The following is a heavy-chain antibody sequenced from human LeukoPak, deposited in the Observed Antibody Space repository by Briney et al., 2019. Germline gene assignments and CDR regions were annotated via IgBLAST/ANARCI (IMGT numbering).Heavy chain of an antibody. D-gene: IGHD5-12*01. J-gene: IGHJ5*02. CDR1: GESFSEYY. Sequence: SETLSLTCAVYGESFSEYYWSWICQPPGKGLEWIGEINHSGSTNSNPSLKSRVTISVDTSKKQFSLKLSSVTAADTAVYYCAYKGPISGYAFDPWGQGTLVTVSS. V-gene: IGHV4-34*01. CDR2: INHSGST. CDR3: AYKGPISGYAFDP.